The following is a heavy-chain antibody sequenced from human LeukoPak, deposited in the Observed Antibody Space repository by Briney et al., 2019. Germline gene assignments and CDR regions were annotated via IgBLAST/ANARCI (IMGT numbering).Heavy chain of an antibody. D-gene: IGHD2-2*01. CDR1: GGSISSGSYY. J-gene: IGHJ3*02. Sequence: PSETLSLTCTVSGGSISSGSYYWSWIRQPAGKGLEWIGRIYTSGSTNYNPSLKSRVTISVDTSKNQFSLKLSSVTAADTAVYYCARYLKPTVLVPARGFDIWGQGTMVTVSS. CDR3: ARYLKPTVLVPARGFDI. V-gene: IGHV4-61*02. CDR2: IYTSGST.